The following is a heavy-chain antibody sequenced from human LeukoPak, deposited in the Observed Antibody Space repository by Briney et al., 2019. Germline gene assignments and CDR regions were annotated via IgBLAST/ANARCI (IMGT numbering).Heavy chain of an antibody. CDR1: GGSITSYY. CDR3: ARGGRDGYRVSWFDP. J-gene: IGHJ5*02. Sequence: SETLSLTCTVSGGSITSYYWSWVRQPPGKGLEWIGYIHYSGNTNYNPSLKSRVTISGDTSKNQFSLKLTSVTAADTAVYYCARGGRDGYRVSWFDPWGQGTLVTVSS. V-gene: IGHV4-59*01. D-gene: IGHD5-24*01. CDR2: IHYSGNT.